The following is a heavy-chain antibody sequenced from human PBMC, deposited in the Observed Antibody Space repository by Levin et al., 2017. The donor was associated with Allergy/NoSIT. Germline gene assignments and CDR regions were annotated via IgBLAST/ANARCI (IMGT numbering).Heavy chain of an antibody. D-gene: IGHD6-19*01. V-gene: IGHV3-7*04. CDR2: INQDGSEE. CDR1: GFTFSDYW. Sequence: GGSLRLSCAASGFTFSDYWMNWVRQAPGKGLEWVANINQDGSEENYVDSVKGRFTIYRDNAKISLYLQMNSLRAEDTAVYYCARTRELSQKYRSVDYWGQGTPVTVSS. CDR3: ARTRELSQKYRSVDY. J-gene: IGHJ4*02.